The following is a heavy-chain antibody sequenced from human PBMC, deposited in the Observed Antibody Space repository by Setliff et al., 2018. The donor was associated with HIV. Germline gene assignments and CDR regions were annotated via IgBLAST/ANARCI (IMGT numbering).Heavy chain of an antibody. J-gene: IGHJ6*03. CDR3: ARGPPAEDYYYYMDV. CDR1: GGSISSVSW. Sequence: PSETLSLTCTVSGGSISSVSWWTWVRQPPGKGLEWIGEMFHTGSAKYNPSLESRVTTSVDKSKNQLSLRLTSVTAADTAVYYCARGPPAEDYYYYMDVWDKGTTVTV. CDR2: MFHTGSA. V-gene: IGHV4-4*02.